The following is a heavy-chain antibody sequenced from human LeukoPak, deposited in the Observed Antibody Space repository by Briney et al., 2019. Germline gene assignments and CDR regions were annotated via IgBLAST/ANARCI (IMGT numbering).Heavy chain of an antibody. CDR3: ATIKRGSIFGYFDF. CDR2: LFDSVDT. CDR1: GGSISSHY. V-gene: IGHV4-59*11. Sequence: SETLSLTCTVSGGSISSHYWSWIRQPPGKGLEWIAYLFDSVDTKDNPSLQSRLTLSADTSKNQFSLRLSSVTAADTAVYYCATIKRGSIFGYFDFWGQGVKVTVSS. D-gene: IGHD5-18*01. J-gene: IGHJ4*02.